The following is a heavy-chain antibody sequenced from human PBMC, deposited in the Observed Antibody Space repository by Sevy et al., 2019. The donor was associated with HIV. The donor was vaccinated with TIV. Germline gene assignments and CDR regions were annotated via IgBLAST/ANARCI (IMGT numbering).Heavy chain of an antibody. CDR2: IYYRGAT. D-gene: IGHD4-17*01. J-gene: IGHJ4*02. V-gene: IGHV4-59*07. CDR3: ARGQDYADPFDS. CDR1: GAPINNYF. Sequence: SDTLSLTCSVSGAPINNYFWTWIRQPPGKGLEWIGYIYYRGATNYNPSLKGRVTFSQDTSKNQFSLRLTSVTAADTAIYYCARGQDYADPFDSWGQGTLVTVS.